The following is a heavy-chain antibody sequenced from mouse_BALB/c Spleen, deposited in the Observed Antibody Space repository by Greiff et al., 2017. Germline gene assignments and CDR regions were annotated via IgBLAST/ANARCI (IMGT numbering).Heavy chain of an antibody. J-gene: IGHJ4*01. Sequence: EVKLMESGAELVRPGALVKLSCKASGFNIKDYYMHWVKQRPEQGLEWIGWIDPENGNTIYDPKFQGKASITADTSSNTAYLQLSSLTSEDTAVYYCATSTPRYYYAMDYWGQGTSVTVSS. CDR3: ATSTPRYYYAMDY. CDR2: IDPENGNT. CDR1: GFNIKDYY. V-gene: IGHV14-1*02.